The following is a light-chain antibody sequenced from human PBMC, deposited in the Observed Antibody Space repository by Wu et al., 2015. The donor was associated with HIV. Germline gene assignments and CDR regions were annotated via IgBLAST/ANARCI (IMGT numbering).Light chain of an antibody. CDR1: QSVSSN. CDR3: QQYSSWPPRYT. Sequence: EVVMTQSPATLSVSPGERATLSCRASQSVSSNLAWYQQKPGQAPRLLIYDTSTRATGVPARFSGSGSGTEFTLTISSMQSEDFAVYYCQQYSSWPPRYTFGQGTSWKSN. J-gene: IGKJ2*01. V-gene: IGKV3-15*01. CDR2: DTS.